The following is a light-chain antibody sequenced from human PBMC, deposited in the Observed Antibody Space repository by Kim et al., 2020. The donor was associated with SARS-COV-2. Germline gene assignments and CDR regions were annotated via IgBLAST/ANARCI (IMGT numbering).Light chain of an antibody. CDR2: RDR. J-gene: IGLJ3*02. Sequence: VARGQTARITCGGSSIGAKSVHWYQQKPGQAPGLVIYRDRNRPSGIPERFSGSNSGNTATRTISRAQAGDEADYYCHVWDSNTAVFGGGTQLTVL. V-gene: IGLV3-9*01. CDR1: SIGAKS. CDR3: HVWDSNTAV.